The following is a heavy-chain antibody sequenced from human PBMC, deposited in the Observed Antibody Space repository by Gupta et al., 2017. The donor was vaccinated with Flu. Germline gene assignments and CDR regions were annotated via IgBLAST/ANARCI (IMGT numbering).Heavy chain of an antibody. CDR3: VRNRGWQQFDY. CDR2: IAADGSVK. Sequence: EVQLVASGGGLVQPGGSLSLSWSVCGFTFRSFWMDWVRQAPGKGLEWVANIAADGSVKNYADSVKDRFTISRDDARNSLYLQMNSLRPEDTAVYYCVRNRGWQQFDYWGQGALVTVSS. J-gene: IGHJ4*02. CDR1: GFTFRSFW. D-gene: IGHD3-10*01. V-gene: IGHV3-7*01.